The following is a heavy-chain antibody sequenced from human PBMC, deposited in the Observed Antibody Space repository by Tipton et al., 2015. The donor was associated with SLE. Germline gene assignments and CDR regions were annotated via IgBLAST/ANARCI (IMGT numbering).Heavy chain of an antibody. CDR3: AKDLRGYTYAADY. D-gene: IGHD5-18*01. Sequence: SLRLSCAASGFTFSSNAMHWVRQAPGKGLEWVAVISYDGSNKYADSVKGRFTISRDNSKNTLCLQMNSLTPEDTGVYYCAKDLRGYTYAADYWGQGTLVTVSS. V-gene: IGHV3-30-3*01. CDR1: GFTFSSNA. CDR2: ISYDGSNK. J-gene: IGHJ4*02.